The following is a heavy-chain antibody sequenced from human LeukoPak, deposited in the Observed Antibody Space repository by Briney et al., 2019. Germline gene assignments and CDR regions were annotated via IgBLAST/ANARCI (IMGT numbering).Heavy chain of an antibody. CDR2: IILIFGTA. V-gene: IGHV1-69*13. D-gene: IGHD6-13*01. CDR1: GGTFSSYA. J-gene: IGHJ5*02. CDR3: ARDRRDSSSWFGFNWFDP. Sequence: ASVKVSCKASGGTFSSYAISWVRQAPGQGLEWMGGIILIFGTANYAQKFQGRVTITADESTSTAYMELSSLRSEDTAVYYCARDRRDSSSWFGFNWFDPWGQGTLVTVSS.